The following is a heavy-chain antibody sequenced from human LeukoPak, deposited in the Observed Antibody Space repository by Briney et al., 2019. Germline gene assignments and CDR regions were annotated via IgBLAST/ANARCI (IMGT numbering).Heavy chain of an antibody. V-gene: IGHV5-51*01. Sequence: GESLKISCKGSGYTFSTYWIGWVRQMPGKGLERMGIIYPADSDPRYSPSFQGQVTISADKSISTAYLQWSSLKASDSAMYYCVRHGLGTSWFGFDYWGQGTLVTVSS. CDR2: IYPADSDP. D-gene: IGHD6-13*01. CDR1: GYTFSTYW. CDR3: VRHGLGTSWFGFDY. J-gene: IGHJ4*02.